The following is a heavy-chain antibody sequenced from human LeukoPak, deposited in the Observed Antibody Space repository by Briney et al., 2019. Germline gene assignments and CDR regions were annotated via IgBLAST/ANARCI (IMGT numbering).Heavy chain of an antibody. CDR3: ARHGSPYSSSSGFYYYYMDV. D-gene: IGHD6-6*01. J-gene: IGHJ6*03. CDR1: GGSFSGYY. V-gene: IGHV4-34*01. Sequence: PSETLSLTCAVYGGSFSGYYWSRIRQPPGKGLEWIGEINHSGSTNYNPSLKSRVTISVDTSKNQFSLKLSSVTAADTAVYYCARHGSPYSSSSGFYYYYMDVWGKGTTVTVSS. CDR2: INHSGST.